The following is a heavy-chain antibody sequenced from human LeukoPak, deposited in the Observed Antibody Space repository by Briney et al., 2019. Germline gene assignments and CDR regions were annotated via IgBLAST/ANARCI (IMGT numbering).Heavy chain of an antibody. Sequence: GGSLRLSCAVSGFTFRSYWMSWVRQAPGKGLEWVANINQDGSEKYYVDSVKGRFSISRDNAKASLYLRMNSLRAEDTAVYYCASGEYRLWGQGTLVTVSS. J-gene: IGHJ4*02. D-gene: IGHD3-10*01. V-gene: IGHV3-7*05. CDR2: INQDGSEK. CDR3: ASGEYRL. CDR1: GFTFRSYW.